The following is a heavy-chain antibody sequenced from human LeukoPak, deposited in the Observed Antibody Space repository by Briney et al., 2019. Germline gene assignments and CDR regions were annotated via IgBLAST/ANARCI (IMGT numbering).Heavy chain of an antibody. CDR1: GYTFTSYG. D-gene: IGHD3-22*01. J-gene: IGHJ3*02. CDR2: ISAYNGNT. Sequence: ASVKVSCKASGYTFTSYGISWVRQAPGQGLEWMGWISAYNGNTNYAQKLQGRVTVTTDTSTSTAYMELRSLRSDDTAVYYCARDYYDSSGWPPDAFDIWGQGTMVTVSS. CDR3: ARDYYDSSGWPPDAFDI. V-gene: IGHV1-18*01.